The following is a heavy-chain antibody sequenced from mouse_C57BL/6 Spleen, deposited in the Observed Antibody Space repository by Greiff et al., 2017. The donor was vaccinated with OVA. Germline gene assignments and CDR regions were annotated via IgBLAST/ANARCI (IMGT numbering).Heavy chain of an antibody. CDR2: INPSSGGT. Sequence: QVQLQQPGTELVKPGASVKLSCKASGYTFTSYWMPWVKQRPGQGLEWIGNINPSSGGTNYNEKFKSKATLTVDKSTSTAYMQLSSLTSEGSAVYYCASDLTCAWYFEVWGTGTTVTVSS. D-gene: IGHD1-1*01. J-gene: IGHJ1*03. CDR1: GYTFTSYW. V-gene: IGHV1-53*01. CDR3: ASDLTCAWYFEV.